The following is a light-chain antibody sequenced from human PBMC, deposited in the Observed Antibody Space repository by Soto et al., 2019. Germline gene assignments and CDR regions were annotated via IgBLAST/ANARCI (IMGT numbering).Light chain of an antibody. Sequence: EIVLTQSPVTLSLSPGERATLSCRASQSVRTYLAWYQVKPGQAPRLLIYDASSRATDVPDKFSGSGSGTDFTLTITRLEPEDLAVYYCHQYSGSPNTFGQGTKVDIK. J-gene: IGKJ2*01. CDR1: QSVRTY. V-gene: IGKV3-20*01. CDR2: DAS. CDR3: HQYSGSPNT.